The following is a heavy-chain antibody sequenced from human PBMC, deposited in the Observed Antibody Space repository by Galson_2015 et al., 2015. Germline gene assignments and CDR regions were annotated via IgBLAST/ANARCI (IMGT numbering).Heavy chain of an antibody. CDR2: IKQDGSEK. V-gene: IGHV3-7*03. CDR3: ARYFGRVVAAFTGLDY. Sequence: SLRLSCAASGFTFSSYWMSWVRQAPGKGLEWVANIKQDGSEKYYVDSVKGRFAISRDNAKNSLYLQMNSLRAEDTAVYYCARYFGRVVAAFTGLDYWGQGTLVTVSS. CDR1: GFTFSSYW. D-gene: IGHD2-15*01. J-gene: IGHJ4*02.